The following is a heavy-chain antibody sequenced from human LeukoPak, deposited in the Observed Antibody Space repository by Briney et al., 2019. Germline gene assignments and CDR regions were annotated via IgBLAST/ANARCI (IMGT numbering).Heavy chain of an antibody. CDR3: AKDYCRGGSCYSADAFDI. J-gene: IGHJ3*02. V-gene: IGHV3-30*02. Sequence: PGGSLRLSCAASGFTVSSNYMSWVRQAPGKGLGGGAFIGYDGSNKYYADSVKGRFTISRDNSKNTLYLQMNSLRAEDTAVYYCAKDYCRGGSCYSADAFDIWGQGTLVTVSS. CDR1: GFTVSSNY. D-gene: IGHD2-15*01. CDR2: IGYDGSNK.